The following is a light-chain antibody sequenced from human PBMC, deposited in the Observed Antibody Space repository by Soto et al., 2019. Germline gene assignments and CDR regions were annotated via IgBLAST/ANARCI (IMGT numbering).Light chain of an antibody. CDR3: QQYNNWPPIT. CDR2: GTS. Sequence: EVALTQSPGTLSLSPGARANLSCRASQSIANNYLTWYQQSPGQAPRVLIYGTSTRATGTPDRFSGSGSGTDFTLTISRLEPEDFAVYYCQQYNNWPPITFGQGTRLEIK. J-gene: IGKJ5*01. V-gene: IGKV3-20*01. CDR1: QSIANNY.